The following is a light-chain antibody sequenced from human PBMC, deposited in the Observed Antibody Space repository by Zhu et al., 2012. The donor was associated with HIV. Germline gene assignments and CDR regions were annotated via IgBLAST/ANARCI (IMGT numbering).Light chain of an antibody. CDR3: QQRINWPLT. J-gene: IGKJ4*01. Sequence: EIVMTQSPATLSVSPGERATLSCRASQSVMSNLAWYQQKPGQAPRLLIYDASTRATDIPARFSGSGSGTEFTLTISSMQSEDFALYYCQQRINWPLTFGGGTKVEIK. CDR1: QSVMSN. V-gene: IGKV3-15*01. CDR2: DAS.